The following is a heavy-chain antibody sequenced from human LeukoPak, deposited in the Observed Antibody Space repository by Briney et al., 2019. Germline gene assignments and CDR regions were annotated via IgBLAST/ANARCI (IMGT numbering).Heavy chain of an antibody. D-gene: IGHD3-10*01. CDR1: GFTFSIYE. J-gene: IGHJ4*02. CDR3: ANLGSMFRGVDYY. V-gene: IGHV3-48*03. Sequence: GGSLRLSCAASGFTFSIYEMNWVRQAPGKGLEWVSYISSSSSVIYYADSVKGRFTISRENAKNSLYLQMDSLRAEDTAVYYCANLGSMFRGVDYYWGQGTLVTASS. CDR2: ISSSSSVI.